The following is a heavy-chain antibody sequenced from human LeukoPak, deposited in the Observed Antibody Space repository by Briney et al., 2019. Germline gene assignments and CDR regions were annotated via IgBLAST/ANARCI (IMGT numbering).Heavy chain of an antibody. J-gene: IGHJ6*03. CDR1: GYTFTSYD. Sequence: ASVKVSCKASGYTFTSYDINWVRQATGQGLEWMGWMNPNSGNTGYAQKFQGRVTMTRNTSISTAYMELSSLRSEDTAVYYCASFDILTGNRYYYYYMDVWGKGTTVTVSS. V-gene: IGHV1-8*01. D-gene: IGHD3-9*01. CDR2: MNPNSGNT. CDR3: ASFDILTGNRYYYYYMDV.